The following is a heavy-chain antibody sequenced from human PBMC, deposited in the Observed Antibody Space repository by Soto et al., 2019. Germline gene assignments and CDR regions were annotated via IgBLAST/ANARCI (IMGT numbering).Heavy chain of an antibody. CDR1: GGTFSTYD. V-gene: IGHV1-69*01. D-gene: IGHD5-12*01. Sequence: QVQLVQSGAEVKKPGSSVKVSCKASGGTFSTYDICWVRQAPGQGLEWMGGIIPLFGTANYAQKFQGRATINADETTRKAYMELRRMRSEDTAVYYCAINEGTDGYKFAYWGQGTLVTVSS. CDR2: IIPLFGTA. CDR3: AINEGTDGYKFAY. J-gene: IGHJ4*02.